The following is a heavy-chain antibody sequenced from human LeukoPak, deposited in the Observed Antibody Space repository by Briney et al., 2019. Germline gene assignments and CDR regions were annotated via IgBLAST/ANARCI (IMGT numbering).Heavy chain of an antibody. CDR2: MYYSGST. J-gene: IGHJ4*02. V-gene: IGHV4-39*01. CDR1: GGSISSSSYY. Sequence: SETLSLTCTVSGGSISSSSYYWCWIRQPPGKGLEWIGNMYYSGSTYYNPSLKSRVTISVDTSNNQFSLKLSSVTAADTAVYYCARRRGYDHFDYWGQGTLVTVSS. D-gene: IGHD5-12*01. CDR3: ARRRGYDHFDY.